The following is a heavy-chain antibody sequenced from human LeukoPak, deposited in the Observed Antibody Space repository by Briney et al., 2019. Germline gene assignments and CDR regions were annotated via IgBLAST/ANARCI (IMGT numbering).Heavy chain of an antibody. Sequence: GGSLRLSCAASEFTFSSYWMSWVRQAPGKGLEWVANIKQDGSEKYYVDSVKGRFSISRDNAENSLYLQMNSLRAEDTAVYYCARDPDPLRYSSSYPPYYFDYWGQGTLVTVSS. CDR3: ARDPDPLRYSSSYPPYYFDY. V-gene: IGHV3-7*01. D-gene: IGHD6-13*01. CDR1: EFTFSSYW. CDR2: IKQDGSEK. J-gene: IGHJ4*02.